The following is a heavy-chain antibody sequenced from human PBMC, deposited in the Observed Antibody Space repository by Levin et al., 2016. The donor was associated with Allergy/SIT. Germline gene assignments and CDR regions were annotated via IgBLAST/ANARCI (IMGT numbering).Heavy chain of an antibody. Sequence: WIRQPPGKGLEWIGYIYYSGSTYYNPSLKSRVTISVDTSKNQFSLKLSSVTAADTAVYYCARSLRRYCSSTSCYSDAFDIWGQGTMVTVSS. CDR2: IYYSGST. D-gene: IGHD2-2*02. V-gene: IGHV4-31*02. J-gene: IGHJ3*02. CDR3: ARSLRRYCSSTSCYSDAFDI.